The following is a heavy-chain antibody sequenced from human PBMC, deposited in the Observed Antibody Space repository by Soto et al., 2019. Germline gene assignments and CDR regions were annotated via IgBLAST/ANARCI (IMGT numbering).Heavy chain of an antibody. J-gene: IGHJ4*02. Sequence: GGSLRLSCAASGLTFSNYAMSWVRQAPGKGLEWVTAISGSGDTYYADSVKGRFTISRDNSKNTLYLQMNSLRAEDTAVYYCATLKFGLKYYFDHWGQGTLVTVSS. CDR1: GLTFSNYA. CDR3: ATLKFGLKYYFDH. CDR2: ISGSGDT. V-gene: IGHV3-23*01. D-gene: IGHD3-10*01.